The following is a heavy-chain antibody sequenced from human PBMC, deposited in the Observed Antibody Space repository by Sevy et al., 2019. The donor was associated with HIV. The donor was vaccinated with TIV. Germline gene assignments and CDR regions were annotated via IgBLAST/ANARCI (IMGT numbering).Heavy chain of an antibody. V-gene: IGHV3-21*01. J-gene: IGHJ3*02. Sequence: GGSLRLSCAASGFTFSSYSMNWVRQAPGKGLEWVSSISNIGSYIYYADSVKGRFTISRDNAKNSLYLQMNSLRAEDTAVYYCARAQYSSGWYGRSAFDIWGQGTMVTVSS. CDR1: GFTFSSYS. CDR2: ISNIGSYI. D-gene: IGHD6-19*01. CDR3: ARAQYSSGWYGRSAFDI.